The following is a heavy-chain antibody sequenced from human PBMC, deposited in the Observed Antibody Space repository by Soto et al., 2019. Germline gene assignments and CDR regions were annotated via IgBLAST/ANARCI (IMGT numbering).Heavy chain of an antibody. Sequence: VASVKVSCKASGGTFSSYSISWVRQAPGQGLEWMGGIIPIFGTANYAQKFQGRVTITADESTSTAYMELSSLRSEDTAVYYCARDLGGYYYDSSGYLKGAFDIWGQGTMVTVSS. D-gene: IGHD3-22*01. V-gene: IGHV1-69*13. CDR1: GGTFSSYS. CDR3: ARDLGGYYYDSSGYLKGAFDI. CDR2: IIPIFGTA. J-gene: IGHJ3*02.